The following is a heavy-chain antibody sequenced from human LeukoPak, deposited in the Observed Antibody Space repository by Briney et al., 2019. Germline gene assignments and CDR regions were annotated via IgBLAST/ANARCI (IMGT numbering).Heavy chain of an antibody. CDR3: AKDHLGITIFGVVISPGVMGDY. V-gene: IGHV3-66*01. CDR2: IYSGGST. Sequence: GGSLRLSCAASGFTVSSNYMSWVRQAPGKGLEWVSVIYSGGSTYYADSVKGRFTISRDNSKNTLYLQMNSLRAEDTAVYYCAKDHLGITIFGVVISPGVMGDYWGQGTLVTVSS. D-gene: IGHD3-3*01. CDR1: GFTVSSNY. J-gene: IGHJ4*02.